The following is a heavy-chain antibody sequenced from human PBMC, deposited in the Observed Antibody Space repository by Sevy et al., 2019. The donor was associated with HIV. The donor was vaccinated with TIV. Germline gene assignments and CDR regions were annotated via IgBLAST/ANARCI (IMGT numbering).Heavy chain of an antibody. D-gene: IGHD3-3*01. Sequence: GGSLRLSCTASGFTFTDYVMNWVRQAPGRGLEWVSAISGSGGSSTYYADSVKGRFTISRDNSKNTLYLQMNSLRAEDTAVYYCAKDRDFWRAACYFDYWGQGTLVTVSS. CDR3: AKDRDFWRAACYFDY. CDR1: GFTFTDYV. V-gene: IGHV3-23*01. J-gene: IGHJ4*02. CDR2: ISGSGGSST.